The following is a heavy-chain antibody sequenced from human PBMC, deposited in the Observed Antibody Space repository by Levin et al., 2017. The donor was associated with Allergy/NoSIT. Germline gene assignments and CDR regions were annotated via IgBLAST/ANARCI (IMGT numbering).Heavy chain of an antibody. V-gene: IGHV1-69*06. CDR1: GGTFSSYA. Sequence: KISCKASGGTFSSYAISWVRQAPGQGLEWMGGIIPIFGTANYAQKFQGRVTITADKSTSTAYMELSSLRSEDTAVYYCARQTGTTGGWFDPWGQGTLVTVSS. CDR2: IIPIFGTA. J-gene: IGHJ5*02. D-gene: IGHD1-7*01. CDR3: ARQTGTTGGWFDP.